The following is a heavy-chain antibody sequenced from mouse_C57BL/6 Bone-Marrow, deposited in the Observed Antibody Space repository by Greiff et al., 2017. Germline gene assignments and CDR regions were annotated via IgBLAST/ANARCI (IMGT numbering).Heavy chain of an antibody. CDR2: IYPTSGRT. CDR1: GYTFTSYW. J-gene: IGHJ2*01. CDR3: ERSGPRGRSLDY. Sequence: QVQLQQPGAELVKPGASVKMSCKASGYTFTSYWITWVKQRPGQGLEWIGDIYPTSGRTNYNEKFKSKAILTVDTASNTAYMQLSSLTSEDAAVFDCERSGPRGRSLDYWGQGTTRTVSS. D-gene: IGHD3-1*01. V-gene: IGHV1-55*01.